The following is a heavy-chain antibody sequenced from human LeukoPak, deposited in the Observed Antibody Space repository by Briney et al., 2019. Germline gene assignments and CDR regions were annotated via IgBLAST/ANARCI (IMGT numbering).Heavy chain of an antibody. Sequence: SVKVSCKASGGAFSSYAISWVRQAPGQGLEWMGGIIPIFGTANYAQKFQGRVTITADESTSTAYMELSSLRSEDTAVYYCARLSAYYYYMDVWGKGTTVTVSS. V-gene: IGHV1-69*13. CDR3: ARLSAYYYYMDV. J-gene: IGHJ6*03. CDR1: GGAFSSYA. CDR2: IIPIFGTA.